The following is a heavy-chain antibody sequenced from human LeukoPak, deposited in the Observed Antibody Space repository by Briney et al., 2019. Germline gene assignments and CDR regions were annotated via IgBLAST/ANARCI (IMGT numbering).Heavy chain of an antibody. CDR2: ISDSGGTT. CDR1: GFTFSSYA. J-gene: IGHJ5*02. V-gene: IGHV3-23*01. Sequence: GGSLRLSCAASGFTFSSYAMSWVRQAPGKGLEWVSGISDSGGTTYYADSMKGRFTISRDNSRNTLYLQVNTLRAADTALYYCAKTDCTSTSCYIGWFDPWGQGTLVTVSS. CDR3: AKTDCTSTSCYIGWFDP. D-gene: IGHD2-2*02.